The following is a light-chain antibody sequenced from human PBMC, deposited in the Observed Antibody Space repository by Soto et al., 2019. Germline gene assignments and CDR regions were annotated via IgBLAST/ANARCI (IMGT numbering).Light chain of an antibody. J-gene: IGLJ2*01. CDR3: SSFTSDSTLL. V-gene: IGLV2-14*01. CDR1: SSDVGAYNY. CDR2: DVS. Sequence: QSVLTQPASVSGSPGQSITISCTGTSSDVGAYNYVSWYQQHPGKAPKLIIYDVSNWPSGVSNRFSGSKSGNTASLTISGLQAEDEADYYCSSFTSDSTLLFGGGTKLTVL.